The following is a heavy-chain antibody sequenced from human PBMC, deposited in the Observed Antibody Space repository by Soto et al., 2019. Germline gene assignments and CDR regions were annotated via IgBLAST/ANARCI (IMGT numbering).Heavy chain of an antibody. CDR1: GFTFSNAW. V-gene: IGHV3-15*07. J-gene: IGHJ4*02. D-gene: IGHD1-26*01. CDR2: VKRKTDGGTT. Sequence: EVQLVESGGGLVKPGGSLRLSCAASGFTFSNAWLNWVRQAPGKGLEWVGRVKRKTDGGTTDYATPVNGRFTISRDDSKDTLYLQMNSLKTEDTAVYYCAAITSGTYFSGVDYWGQGTLVTVSS. CDR3: AAITSGTYFSGVDY.